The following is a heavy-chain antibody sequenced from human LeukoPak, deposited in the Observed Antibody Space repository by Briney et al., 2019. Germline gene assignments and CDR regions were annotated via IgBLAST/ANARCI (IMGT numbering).Heavy chain of an antibody. CDR2: INSDGSST. Sequence: PGGSLRLSCAASGFTFSSYWMHWVRQAPGKGLVWVSRINSDGSSTSYADSVKGRFTISRDNAKNTLYLQMNSLRAEDTAVYYCARGGSGSGYHYYYYYMDVWGKGTTVTISS. J-gene: IGHJ6*03. CDR1: GFTFSSYW. V-gene: IGHV3-74*01. CDR3: ARGGSGSGYHYYYYYMDV. D-gene: IGHD3-22*01.